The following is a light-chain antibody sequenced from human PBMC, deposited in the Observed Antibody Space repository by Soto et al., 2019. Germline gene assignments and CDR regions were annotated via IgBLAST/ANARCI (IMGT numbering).Light chain of an antibody. V-gene: IGKV3-20*01. CDR2: GAS. CDR1: QSVRSN. CDR3: QQYGSSPLT. Sequence: EIVITQSPSTLSVSPEERATLSCRASQSVRSNLAWYHQRPGQAPRLLIYGASSRATGIPDRFSGSGSGTDFTLTISRLEPEDFAVYYCQQYGSSPLTFGQGTRLEI. J-gene: IGKJ5*01.